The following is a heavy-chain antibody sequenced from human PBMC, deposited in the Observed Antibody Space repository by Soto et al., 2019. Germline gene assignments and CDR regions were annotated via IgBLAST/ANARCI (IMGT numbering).Heavy chain of an antibody. J-gene: IGHJ6*02. V-gene: IGHV1-2*04. D-gene: IGHD6-19*01. Sequence: ASVKVSCKASGYTFTGYYMHWVRQAPGQGLEWMGWINPNSGGTNYAQKFQGWVTMTRDTSISTAYMELSRLRSDDTAVYYCAREGEIAVAGGGGMDVRGQRTTVTVSS. CDR2: INPNSGGT. CDR1: GYTFTGYY. CDR3: AREGEIAVAGGGGMDV.